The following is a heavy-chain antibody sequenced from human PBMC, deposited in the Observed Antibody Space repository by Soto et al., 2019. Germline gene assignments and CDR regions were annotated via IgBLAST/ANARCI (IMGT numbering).Heavy chain of an antibody. J-gene: IGHJ4*02. D-gene: IGHD3-10*01. V-gene: IGHV1-18*01. CDR2: ISAYNGNT. CDR3: ARDTMVRGVIKPFYFDY. Sequence: QVQLVQSGAEVKKPGASVKVSCKASGYTFTSYGISWVRQAPGQGLEWMGWISAYNGNTNYAQKLQGRVTMTTDTSTSTADMEMRSLRSDDTAVYYCARDTMVRGVIKPFYFDYWGQGTLVTVSS. CDR1: GYTFTSYG.